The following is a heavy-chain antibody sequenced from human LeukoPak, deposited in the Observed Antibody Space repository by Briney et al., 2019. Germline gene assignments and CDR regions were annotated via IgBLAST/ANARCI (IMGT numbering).Heavy chain of an antibody. CDR1: GFTFSSYE. V-gene: IGHV3-48*03. J-gene: IGHJ6*04. CDR3: AELGITTIGGV. Sequence: GGSLRLSCAASGFTFSSYEMNWVRQAPGKGLEWVSYISSSGSTIYYADSVKGRFTIPRDNAKNSLYLQTNSLRAEDTAVYYCAELGITTIGGVWGKGTTVTISS. CDR2: ISSSGSTI. D-gene: IGHD3-10*02.